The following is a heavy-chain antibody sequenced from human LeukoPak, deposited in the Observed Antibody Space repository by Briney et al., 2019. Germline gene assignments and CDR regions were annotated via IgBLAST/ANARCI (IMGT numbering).Heavy chain of an antibody. CDR2: IGSSSSSI. CDR1: GFTFSSYS. V-gene: IGHV3-48*01. D-gene: IGHD1-1*01. CDR3: ARGLQGLQHTKGASDI. J-gene: IGHJ3*02. Sequence: PGGSLRLSCAASGFTFSSYSMNWVRQAPGKGLEWVSYIGSSSSSIYYADSVKGRFTISRDNAKYSLYLQMNSLRAEDTAIYYCARGLQGLQHTKGASDIWGQGTMVTVSS.